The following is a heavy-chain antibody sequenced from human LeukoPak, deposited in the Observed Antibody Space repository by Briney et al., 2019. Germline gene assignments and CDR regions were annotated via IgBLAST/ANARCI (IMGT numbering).Heavy chain of an antibody. V-gene: IGHV4-39*01. Sequence: SETLSRTCTVSGGSISSSNYYWSWIRQPPGKELEWIASINYGGTTYFNPSLKSRVTISVDTSKNQFSLRLSSVTAADTAVYLCARYVVFGSGKYYFDYWGQGSLVTVSS. J-gene: IGHJ4*02. D-gene: IGHD3-10*01. CDR3: ARYVVFGSGKYYFDY. CDR2: INYGGTT. CDR1: GGSISSSNYY.